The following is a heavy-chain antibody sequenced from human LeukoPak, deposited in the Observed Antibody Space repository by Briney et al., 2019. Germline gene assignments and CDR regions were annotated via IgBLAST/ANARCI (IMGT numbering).Heavy chain of an antibody. V-gene: IGHV1-2*02. CDR3: ARGYYDYVWGSYRYYGWFDP. Sequence: ASVKVSCKASGYTFTDYFMNWVRQAPGQGLEWMGWINPNSGGTNYAQKFQGRVTMTRDTSISTAYMELSSLRSEDTAVYYCARGYYDYVWGSYRYYGWFDPWGQGTLVTVSS. CDR1: GYTFTDYF. D-gene: IGHD3-16*02. CDR2: INPNSGGT. J-gene: IGHJ5*02.